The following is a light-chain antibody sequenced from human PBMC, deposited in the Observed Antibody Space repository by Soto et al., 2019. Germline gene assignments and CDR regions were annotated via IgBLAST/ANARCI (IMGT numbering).Light chain of an antibody. CDR3: QQRKNWPLT. Sequence: EIVLTQSPATLSLSPGERATLSCRASQTIDNYLHWYQQKPGQAPRLLIYDAFYRAAGVPARFSGVRSGTDFTLTISSLEPEDFAFYYCQQRKNWPLTFGGGTRVEI. CDR1: QTIDNY. J-gene: IGKJ4*01. CDR2: DAF. V-gene: IGKV3-11*01.